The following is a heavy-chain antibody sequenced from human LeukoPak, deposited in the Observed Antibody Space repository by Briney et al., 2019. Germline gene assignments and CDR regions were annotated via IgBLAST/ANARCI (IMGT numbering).Heavy chain of an antibody. J-gene: IGHJ6*03. Sequence: GGSLRLSCAASGFTLSPYWMHWVRQAPGKWLLWVSRINSDGSTTDYADSVQGRFTISRDNAKNTLYLQMNSLRAEDTAVYYCARGRKAGVDNYYYMDVWGKGTTVTVSS. CDR2: INSDGSTT. D-gene: IGHD3-10*01. CDR1: GFTLSPYW. V-gene: IGHV3-74*01. CDR3: ARGRKAGVDNYYYMDV.